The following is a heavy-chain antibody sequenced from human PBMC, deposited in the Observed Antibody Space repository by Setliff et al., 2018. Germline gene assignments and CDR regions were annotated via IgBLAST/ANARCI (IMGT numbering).Heavy chain of an antibody. CDR1: GYTFTTNW. Sequence: PGESLKISCKGSGYTFTTNWIAWVRQMPGKGLEWMGIIYPGDSDTRYSPSFQGRVTISADKSISTAYLQWSSLKASDTAMYYCARRRGGNAGYYFDYDRVDPWGQGTLVTVSS. CDR2: IYPGDSDT. V-gene: IGHV5-51*01. J-gene: IGHJ5*02. CDR3: ARRRGGNAGYYFDYDRVDP. D-gene: IGHD4-17*01.